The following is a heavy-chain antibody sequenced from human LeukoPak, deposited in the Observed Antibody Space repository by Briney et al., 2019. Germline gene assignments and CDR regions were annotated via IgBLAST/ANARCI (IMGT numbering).Heavy chain of an antibody. J-gene: IGHJ2*01. CDR1: GFTFSSYA. CDR2: ISGSGGST. CDR3: AKAFAVLEWERHWYFDL. D-gene: IGHD1-26*01. Sequence: PGGSLRLSCAASGFTFSSYAMSWVRQAPGKGLEWVSAISGSGGSTYYADSVKGRFTISRDNSKNTLYLQMNSLRAEDTAVYYCAKAFAVLEWERHWYFDLWGRGTLVTVSS. V-gene: IGHV3-23*01.